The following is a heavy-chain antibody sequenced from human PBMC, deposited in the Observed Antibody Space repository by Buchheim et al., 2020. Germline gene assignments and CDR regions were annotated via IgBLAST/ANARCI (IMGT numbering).Heavy chain of an antibody. J-gene: IGHJ2*01. D-gene: IGHD3-22*01. CDR1: GFTFSTYW. Sequence: EVQLVESGGGLVQPGGSLRLSCAAPGFTFSTYWMSWVRQAPGKGLEWVANIMQDGSEKYYVDSVKGRFTISRDNAKNSLYLQMNSLRAEDTAVFYCARVRNYYDSSGYYLSGWYFDLWGRGTL. CDR3: ARVRNYYDSSGYYLSGWYFDL. CDR2: IMQDGSEK. V-gene: IGHV3-7*01.